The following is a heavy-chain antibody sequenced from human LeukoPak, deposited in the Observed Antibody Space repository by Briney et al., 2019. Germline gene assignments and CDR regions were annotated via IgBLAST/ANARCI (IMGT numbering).Heavy chain of an antibody. V-gene: IGHV3-23*01. CDR2: ISGSGGST. J-gene: IGHJ5*02. CDR1: GFTFSSYA. D-gene: IGHD3-22*01. Sequence: PGGSLGLSCAASGFTFSSYAMSWVRQAPGKGLEWVSAISGSGGSTYYADSVKGRFTISRDNSKNTLYLQMNSLRAEDTAVYYCAKDYYDSSGYYLYNWFDPWGQGTLVTVSS. CDR3: AKDYYDSSGYYLYNWFDP.